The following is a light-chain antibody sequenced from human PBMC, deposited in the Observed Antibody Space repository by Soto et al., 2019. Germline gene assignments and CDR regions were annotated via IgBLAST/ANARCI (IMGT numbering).Light chain of an antibody. J-gene: IGLJ1*01. V-gene: IGLV2-14*01. CDR3: SSYTGSSTPYV. CDR2: EVS. Sequence: QSALTQSASVSGSPGQSITISCNGTSSDIGAYNYVSWYQQHPGKAPKLMIYEVSNRPSGVSNRFSGSKSGNTASLTISGLQDEDEADYYCSSYTGSSTPYVFGTGTKLTVL. CDR1: SSDIGAYNY.